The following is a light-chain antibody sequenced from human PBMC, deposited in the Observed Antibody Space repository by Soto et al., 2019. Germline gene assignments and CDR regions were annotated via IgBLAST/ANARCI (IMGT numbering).Light chain of an antibody. V-gene: IGKV3-15*01. J-gene: IGKJ4*01. CDR3: QQYNNSPRT. Sequence: EIVMTQSPATLSVSPGERATLSCRASQSVSSNLAWYQQKPGQAPRLLIYVASTRATGIPARFSGSGSGTEFTLTISSLHSEDFAVYYCQQYNNSPRTFGGGTKVEIK. CDR2: VAS. CDR1: QSVSSN.